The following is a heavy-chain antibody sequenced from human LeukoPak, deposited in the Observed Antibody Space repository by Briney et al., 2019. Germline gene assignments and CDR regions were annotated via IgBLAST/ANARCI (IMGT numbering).Heavy chain of an antibody. Sequence: PGGSLRLSCAASGFTFSSYSMNWVRQAPGKGLEWVSSISSSSSYIYYADSVKGRFTISRDNAKNSLYLQMNSLRAEDTAVYYCARLAPGYGTVGYYYYMDVWGKGTTVTVSS. D-gene: IGHD4-17*01. V-gene: IGHV3-21*01. J-gene: IGHJ6*03. CDR1: GFTFSSYS. CDR2: ISSSSSYI. CDR3: ARLAPGYGTVGYYYYMDV.